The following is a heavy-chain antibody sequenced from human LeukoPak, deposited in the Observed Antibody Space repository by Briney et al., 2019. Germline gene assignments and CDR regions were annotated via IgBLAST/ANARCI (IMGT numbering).Heavy chain of an antibody. CDR2: IIPIFGTA. J-gene: IGHJ6*02. Sequence: VASVKVSCKASGGTFSSYAISWVRQAPGQGLEWMGGIIPIFGTANYAQKFQGRVTITADESTSTAYMELSSLRSEDTAVYYCAREGSRDGYNLDYYGMDVWGRGTTVTVSS. CDR1: GGTFSSYA. CDR3: AREGSRDGYNLDYYGMDV. D-gene: IGHD5-24*01. V-gene: IGHV1-69*13.